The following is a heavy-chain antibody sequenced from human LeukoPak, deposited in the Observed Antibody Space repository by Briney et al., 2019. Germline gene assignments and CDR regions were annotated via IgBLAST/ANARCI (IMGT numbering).Heavy chain of an antibody. Sequence: PGGSLRLSCAASGFTFTTYWMSWVRQAPGKGLEWVANIKEDGSVRYCVDSVKGRFTISRDNAKNSLYLRMNSLRAEDTAVYYCAXDFXGXXAXDIWGQGTMVTXSS. CDR1: GFTFTTYW. CDR3: AXDFXGXXAXDI. CDR2: IKEDGSVR. D-gene: IGHD3-16*01. J-gene: IGHJ3*02. V-gene: IGHV3-7*01.